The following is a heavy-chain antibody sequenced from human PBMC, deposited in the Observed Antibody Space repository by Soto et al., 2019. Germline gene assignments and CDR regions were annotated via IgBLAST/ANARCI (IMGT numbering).Heavy chain of an antibody. CDR1: GFTFGTYG. V-gene: IGHV3-33*01. CDR3: AGDSGCDYSVCWYLDL. J-gene: IGHJ2*01. CDR2: IWYDGSNT. D-gene: IGHD4-4*01. Sequence: QVQLVESGGGVVQPGRSLRLSCAASGFTFGTYGMHWVRQAPGKGLVRVEIIWYDGSNTYYADSVKGRFTISRDNSKNTVYLQMNSLRAEDTAVYYCAGDSGCDYSVCWYLDLLGGVTLVTVSS.